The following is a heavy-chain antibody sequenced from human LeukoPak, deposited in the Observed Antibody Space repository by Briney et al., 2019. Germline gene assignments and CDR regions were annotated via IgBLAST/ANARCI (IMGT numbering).Heavy chain of an antibody. Sequence: SGPALVEPTQTLTLTCTFSGFSLSTSGMCVSCIRQPPGKALEWPVRIDWDDDKFYSTSLRTRLTISKDTSKNQVVLTMTNMDPVDTATYYCARISHLSGRSNFDYWGQGTLVTVSS. J-gene: IGHJ4*02. CDR1: GFSLSTSGMC. CDR2: IDWDDDK. D-gene: IGHD6-19*01. V-gene: IGHV2-70*17. CDR3: ARISHLSGRSNFDY.